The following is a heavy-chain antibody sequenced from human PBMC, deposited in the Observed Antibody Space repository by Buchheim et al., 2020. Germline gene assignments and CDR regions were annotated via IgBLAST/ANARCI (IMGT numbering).Heavy chain of an antibody. Sequence: QVQLVESGGGVVQPGRSLRLSCAASGFTFSSYAMHWVRQAPGKGLEWVAVISYDGSNKYYADSVKGRFTISRDNSKNTLYLQMNSLRAEDTAVYYCARGISVCSSTSCYNNFHYYGMDVWGQGTT. V-gene: IGHV3-30-3*01. CDR2: ISYDGSNK. CDR3: ARGISVCSSTSCYNNFHYYGMDV. J-gene: IGHJ6*02. CDR1: GFTFSSYA. D-gene: IGHD2-2*02.